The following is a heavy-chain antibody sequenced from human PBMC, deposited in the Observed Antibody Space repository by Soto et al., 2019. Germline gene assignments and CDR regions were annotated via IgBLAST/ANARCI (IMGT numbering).Heavy chain of an antibody. D-gene: IGHD3-10*01. CDR1: GGSMSSGDYY. CDR3: ARVESYYYGSGSYYNPY. Sequence: PSXTLSLACTVSGGSMSSGDYYWSWIRQPPGKGLELIGYIYYSGSTYYNPSLKSRVTISVDTPKNQFSLKLSSVTAADTAVYYCARVESYYYGSGSYYNPYWGQGTLVTVSS. J-gene: IGHJ4*02. CDR2: IYYSGST. V-gene: IGHV4-30-4*01.